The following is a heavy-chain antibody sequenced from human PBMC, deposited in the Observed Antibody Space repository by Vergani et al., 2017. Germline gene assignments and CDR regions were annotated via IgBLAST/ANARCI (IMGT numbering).Heavy chain of an antibody. CDR3: ARSIGYCAGATCRAYYFDH. D-gene: IGHD2-21*01. CDR2: LNPTTGHT. V-gene: IGHV1-46*02. J-gene: IGHJ5*02. Sequence: QVQLVQSGAEVKKPGASVTVSCTASGYIFKNYYIHWLRQAPGQAFEWMGILNPTTGHTTSAQKFMGRVYMTRDPSTDTSTRTVQMTLSSLRSEDAAVYYCARSIGYCAGATCRAYYFDHWGQGTRVTVSS. CDR1: GYIFKNYY.